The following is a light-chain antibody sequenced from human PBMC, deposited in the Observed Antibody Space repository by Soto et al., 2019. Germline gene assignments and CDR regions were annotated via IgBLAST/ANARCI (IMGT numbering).Light chain of an antibody. J-gene: IGKJ2*01. CDR3: HHYGTSPPNT. CDR2: DTS. V-gene: IGKV3-20*01. Sequence: EIVLTQSPGTLSLSPGERATLSCRASQTLGTKYLAWYQQTPGQAPSLLIYDTSNRATGVPDRFSCSGSGTDFTLTISRLEPEDFAVYYCHHYGTSPPNTFGQGTKLEIK. CDR1: QTLGTKY.